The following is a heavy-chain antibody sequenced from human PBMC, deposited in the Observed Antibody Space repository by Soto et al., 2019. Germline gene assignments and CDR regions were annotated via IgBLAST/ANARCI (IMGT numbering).Heavy chain of an antibody. D-gene: IGHD3-22*01. CDR2: VYYTGTT. CDR1: GGSIDSYY. CDR3: ARLGGYSQSLDT. J-gene: IGHJ5*02. V-gene: IGHV4-59*08. Sequence: QVQLQESGPGLVKPSETLSLTCTVSGGSIDSYYWTWIRQPPGKGLEWIGYVYYTGTTTYSPSLKIRVTISVDTSMNPISLKLSSVTAADTAFYYCARLGGYSQSLDTWGQGTLVTVSS.